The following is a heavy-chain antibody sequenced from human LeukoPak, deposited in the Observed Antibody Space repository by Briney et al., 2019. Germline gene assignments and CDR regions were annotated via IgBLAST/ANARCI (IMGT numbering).Heavy chain of an antibody. Sequence: ETLSLTCAVSGGSISSSNWWSWVRQAQGKELEWVSAITGSGGNTYYADSVKGRFTISRDNSKNTVFLQMNSLRAEDTAVYYCAKWGDYDVLTGYYVSDYWGQGTLVTVSS. CDR3: AKWGDYDVLTGYYVSDY. D-gene: IGHD3-9*01. CDR1: GGSISSSN. CDR2: ITGSGGNT. J-gene: IGHJ4*02. V-gene: IGHV3-23*01.